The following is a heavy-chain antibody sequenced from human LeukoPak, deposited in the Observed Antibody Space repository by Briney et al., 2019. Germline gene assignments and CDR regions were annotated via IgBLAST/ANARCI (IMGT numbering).Heavy chain of an antibody. Sequence: SETLSLTCAVYAESFSDYYWTWIRQPPGKGLEWIGSIYYSGSTYYNPSLKSRVTISVDTSKNQFSLKLSSVAAADTAIYYCARLGAILTTISPHDAFDVWGQGTMVTVSS. V-gene: IGHV4-34*01. D-gene: IGHD5-12*01. CDR1: AESFSDYY. CDR3: ARLGAILTTISPHDAFDV. CDR2: IYYSGST. J-gene: IGHJ3*01.